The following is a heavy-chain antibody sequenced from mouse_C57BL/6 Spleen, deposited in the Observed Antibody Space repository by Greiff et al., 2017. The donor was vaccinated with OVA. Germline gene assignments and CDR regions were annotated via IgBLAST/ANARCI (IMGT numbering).Heavy chain of an antibody. V-gene: IGHV1-64*01. CDR1: GYTFTSYW. D-gene: IGHD1-1*01. J-gene: IGHJ3*01. Sequence: VQLQQPGAELVKPGASVKLSCKASGYTFTSYWLHWVKQRPGPGLEWIGLIPPNSGSTNYHEKFKSKATLTVDKSSSTAYMQLSSLTSEDSAVDYCARDGSSPFAYWGQGTLVTVSA. CDR2: IPPNSGST. CDR3: ARDGSSPFAY.